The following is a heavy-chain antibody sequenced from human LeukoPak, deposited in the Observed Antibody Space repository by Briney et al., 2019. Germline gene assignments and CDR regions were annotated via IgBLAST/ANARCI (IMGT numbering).Heavy chain of an antibody. CDR3: ARARRDCSSTSCRFDP. Sequence: ASVKVSCKASGYTFTSYYMHWVRQAPGQGLEWMGIINPSGGSTSYAQKFQGRVTMTRDMPTSTVYMELSSLRSEDTAVYYCARARRDCSSTSCRFDPWGQGTLVTVSS. J-gene: IGHJ5*02. CDR2: INPSGGST. CDR1: GYTFTSYY. D-gene: IGHD2-2*01. V-gene: IGHV1-46*01.